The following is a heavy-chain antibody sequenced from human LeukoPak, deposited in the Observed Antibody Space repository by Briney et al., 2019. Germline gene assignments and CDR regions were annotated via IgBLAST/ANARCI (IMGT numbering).Heavy chain of an antibody. J-gene: IGHJ4*02. V-gene: IGHV4-39*07. CDR2: IYYSGTT. CDR1: GGSISSSNSY. D-gene: IGHD4-17*01. Sequence: SETLSLTCTVSGGSISSSNSYWDWIRQPPGKGLEWIGNIYYSGTTYYNPSLKGRVTISVDTSKNQFSLKLSSVTAADTAVYYCARTTLTTEFVDYWGQGTLVTVSS. CDR3: ARTTLTTEFVDY.